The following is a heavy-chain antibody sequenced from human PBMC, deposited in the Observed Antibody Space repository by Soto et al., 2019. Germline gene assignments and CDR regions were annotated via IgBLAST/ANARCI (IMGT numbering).Heavy chain of an antibody. Sequence: GGSLRLSCAASGFTFSGSAMHWVRQASGKGPEWVGRIRSKANSYATAYAASVKGRFTISRDDSKNTAYLQMNSLKTEDTAAYYCTRPTSITGTHDADYWGQGTLVTVYS. V-gene: IGHV3-73*01. CDR3: TRPTSITGTHDADY. J-gene: IGHJ4*02. CDR2: IRSKANSYAT. CDR1: GFTFSGSA. D-gene: IGHD1-20*01.